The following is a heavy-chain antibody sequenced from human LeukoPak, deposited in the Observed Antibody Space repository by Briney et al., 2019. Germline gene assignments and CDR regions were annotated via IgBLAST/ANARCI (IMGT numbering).Heavy chain of an antibody. J-gene: IGHJ4*02. Sequence: GGSLRLSCAASGFTFSSYGMHWVRQAPGKGLEWVSYISSSGSTIYYADSVKGRFTISRDNAKNSLYLQMNSLRAEDTAVYYCARVDGLWSSGFGGPDYWGQGTLVTVSS. D-gene: IGHD3-22*01. CDR3: ARVDGLWSSGFGGPDY. CDR1: GFTFSSYG. CDR2: ISSSGSTI. V-gene: IGHV3-48*04.